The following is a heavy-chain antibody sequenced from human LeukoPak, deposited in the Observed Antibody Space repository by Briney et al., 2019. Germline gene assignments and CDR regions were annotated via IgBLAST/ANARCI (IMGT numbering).Heavy chain of an antibody. J-gene: IGHJ4*02. CDR3: AVQRTLWQQVLDH. D-gene: IGHD6-13*01. Sequence: QTGGSLRLSCAASGFTFSSYAMSWVRQAPGKGLEWVSTISGSGDTTYYADSVKGRFTNSRDNSKNTLYLQMNSLRAEDTAVYYCAVQRTLWQQVLDHWGQGTLVTVSS. CDR1: GFTFSSYA. CDR2: ISGSGDTT. V-gene: IGHV3-23*01.